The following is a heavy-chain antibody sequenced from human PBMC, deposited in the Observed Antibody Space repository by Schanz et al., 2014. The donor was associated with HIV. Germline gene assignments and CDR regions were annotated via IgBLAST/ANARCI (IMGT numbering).Heavy chain of an antibody. Sequence: MQLVESGGGLVKPGGSLRLSCAASGFTFSDYSMHWVRQAPGKGLEWVAHIKSDGSAQDYVDSVKGRFTISRDNSKNTLYLQMNSLRAEDTSVYYCARGFQGFDYWGQGTLVTVSS. CDR3: ARGFQGFDY. CDR1: GFTFSDYS. J-gene: IGHJ4*02. D-gene: IGHD3-10*01. V-gene: IGHV3-7*01. CDR2: IKSDGSAQ.